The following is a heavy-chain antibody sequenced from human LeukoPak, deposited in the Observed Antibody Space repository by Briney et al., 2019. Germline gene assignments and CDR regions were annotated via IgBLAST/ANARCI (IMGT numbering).Heavy chain of an antibody. CDR2: ISYDGSNK. V-gene: IGHV3-30*18. CDR3: AKDSGYDGGNWFDP. CDR1: GFTFSSYG. J-gene: IGHJ5*02. D-gene: IGHD5-12*01. Sequence: PGGSLRLSCAASGFTFSSYGMHWVRQAPGKGLEWVAVISYDGSNKYYADSVKGRFTISRDNSKNTLYLQMNSLRAEDTAVYYCAKDSGYDGGNWFDPWGQGTLVTVSS.